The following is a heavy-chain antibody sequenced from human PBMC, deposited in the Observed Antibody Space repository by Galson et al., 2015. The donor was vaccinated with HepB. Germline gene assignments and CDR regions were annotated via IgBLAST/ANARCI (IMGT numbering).Heavy chain of an antibody. J-gene: IGHJ4*02. CDR3: ATEAGRSGLLDY. V-gene: IGHV3-33*01. D-gene: IGHD6-19*01. CDR1: GFTFRSYG. Sequence: SLRLSCAASGFTFRSYGMHWVRQAPGKGLEWVAVIWYDGSNKYYADSVKGRFTISRDNSKNTLYLQMNSLRAEDTAVYYCATEAGRSGLLDYWGQGTLVTVSS. CDR2: IWYDGSNK.